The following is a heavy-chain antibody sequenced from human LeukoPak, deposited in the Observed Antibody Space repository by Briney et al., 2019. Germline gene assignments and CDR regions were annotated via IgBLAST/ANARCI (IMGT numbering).Heavy chain of an antibody. D-gene: IGHD5-24*01. CDR3: ASMVLATIYAFDI. V-gene: IGHV3-48*01. J-gene: IGHJ3*02. Sequence: GGSLRLSCAASGFTFSTYGMNWVRQAPGKGPEWVSHITSSSTPTTMYYADSVKGRFTISRDNAKNSLYLEMNSLRAEDTAVYYCASMVLATIYAFDIWGQGTMVTVSS. CDR1: GFTFSTYG. CDR2: ITSSSTPTTM.